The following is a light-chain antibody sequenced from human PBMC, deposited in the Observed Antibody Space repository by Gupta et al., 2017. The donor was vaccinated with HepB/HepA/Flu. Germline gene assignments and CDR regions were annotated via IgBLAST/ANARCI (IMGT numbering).Light chain of an antibody. V-gene: IGLV4-69*01. J-gene: IGLJ3*02. Sequence: QLVLTQSPSASASLGASVQLTCTLSSGRSSYAIAWHQQQPQKGPQSLLKLNSDGRKSKGDGFPDRFSVSSSGAESYVTIASLQAEDEADYYCQTWGTGSTNWVFGGGTKLTVL. CDR3: QTWGTGSTNWV. CDR1: SGRSSYA. CDR2: LNSDGRK.